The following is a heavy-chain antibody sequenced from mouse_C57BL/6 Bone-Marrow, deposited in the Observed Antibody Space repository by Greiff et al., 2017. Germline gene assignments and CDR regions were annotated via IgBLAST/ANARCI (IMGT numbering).Heavy chain of an antibody. J-gene: IGHJ2*01. V-gene: IGHV1-18*01. CDR3: ARYDNYFDY. CDR1: GYTFTDYN. D-gene: IGHD2-3*01. Sequence: VQLKESGPELVKPGASVKIPCKASGYTFTDYNMDWVKQSHGKSLEWIGDINPNNGGTIYNQKFKGKATLTVDKSSSTAYMGLRSLTSEDTAVYYCARYDNYFDYWGQGTTLTVSS. CDR2: INPNNGGT.